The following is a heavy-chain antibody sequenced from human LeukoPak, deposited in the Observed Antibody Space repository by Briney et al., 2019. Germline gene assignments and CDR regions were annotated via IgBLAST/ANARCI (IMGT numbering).Heavy chain of an antibody. CDR3: ASSQSGSGWYFPHYFDY. CDR1: GGSISSGGYY. V-gene: IGHV4-31*03. D-gene: IGHD6-19*01. Sequence: TSETLSLTCTVSGGSISSGGYYWSWIRQHPGKGLEWIGYIYYSGSTYYNPSLKSRVTISVDTSKNQFSLKLSSVTAADTAVYYCASSQSGSGWYFPHYFDYWGQGTLVTVSS. J-gene: IGHJ4*02. CDR2: IYYSGST.